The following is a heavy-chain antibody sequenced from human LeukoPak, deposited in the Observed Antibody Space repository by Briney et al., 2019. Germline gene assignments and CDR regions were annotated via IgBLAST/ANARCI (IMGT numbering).Heavy chain of an antibody. D-gene: IGHD6-19*01. J-gene: IGHJ4*02. CDR1: GFTFSDYY. CDR2: ISNSGSTI. Sequence: GGSLRLSCAASGFTFSDYYMSWIRQAPGKGLEWVSYISNSGSTIYYADSVKGRFTISRDNAKNSLYLQMNSLRAEDTAVYYCARDRRGWRDKIDYWGQGTLVTVSS. CDR3: ARDRRGWRDKIDY. V-gene: IGHV3-11*04.